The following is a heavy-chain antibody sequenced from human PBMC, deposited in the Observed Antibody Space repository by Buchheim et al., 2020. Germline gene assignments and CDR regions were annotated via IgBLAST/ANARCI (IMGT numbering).Heavy chain of an antibody. Sequence: QVQLVQSGAEVKKPGASVKVSCKAPGYTFTGYYMHWVRQAPGQGLEWMGWINPNSGGTNYAQKFQGRVTMTRDTSISTAYMELSRLRSDDTAVYYCARAEGYCSSTSCYTGYSYYYYYGMDVWGQGTT. CDR2: INPNSGGT. D-gene: IGHD2-2*02. CDR1: GYTFTGYY. CDR3: ARAEGYCSSTSCYTGYSYYYYYGMDV. V-gene: IGHV1-2*02. J-gene: IGHJ6*02.